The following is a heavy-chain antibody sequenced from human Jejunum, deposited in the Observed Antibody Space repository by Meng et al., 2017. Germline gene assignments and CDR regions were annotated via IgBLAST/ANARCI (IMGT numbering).Heavy chain of an antibody. CDR3: ARDPTSVVPVAIRNWFDP. CDR2: IYYSGST. Sequence: RVPLQESGPGLVKPAGTLSLTCVVSGGSIGSSYYWGWIRQPPGKGLEWIGSIYYSGSTYYNPSLKSRVSISVDTSKNQFSLKLSSVTAADTALYYCARDPTSVVPVAIRNWFDPWGQGTLVTVSS. D-gene: IGHD2-2*01. CDR1: GGSIGSSYY. V-gene: IGHV4-39*06. J-gene: IGHJ5*02.